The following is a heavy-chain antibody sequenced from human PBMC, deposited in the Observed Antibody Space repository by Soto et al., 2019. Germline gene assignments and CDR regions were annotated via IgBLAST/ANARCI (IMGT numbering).Heavy chain of an antibody. CDR3: AKDRVLSMILVVINVFEY. CDR1: GFTFSNYA. CDR2: ISGSGGST. Sequence: GGSLRLSCAASGFTFSNYAMSWVRQAPGKGLEWVSAISGSGGSTYYADSVKGRFTISRDNSKNTLYLQMNSLRAEDTAVYYCAKDRVLSMILVVINVFEYWGQGTLVTVSS. J-gene: IGHJ4*02. V-gene: IGHV3-23*01. D-gene: IGHD3-22*01.